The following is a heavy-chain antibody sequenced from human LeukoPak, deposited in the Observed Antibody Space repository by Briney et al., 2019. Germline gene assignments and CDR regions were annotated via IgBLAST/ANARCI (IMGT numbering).Heavy chain of an antibody. D-gene: IGHD3-16*01. CDR1: GGSISSYF. CDR2: ISYSGST. J-gene: IGHJ5*02. CDR3: ARGDYYDGGGRNWFDP. Sequence: SETLSLTCTVSGGSISSYFWSWIRQPPGKGPEWIGYISYSGSTDYNASLKSRVSMSLDTSRNQFSLRLTSVTAADTAVYYCARGDYYDGGGRNWFDPWGQGTLVTVSS. V-gene: IGHV4-59*12.